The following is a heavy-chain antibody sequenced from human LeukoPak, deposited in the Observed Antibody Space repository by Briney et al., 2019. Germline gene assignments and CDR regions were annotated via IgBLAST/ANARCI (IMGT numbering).Heavy chain of an antibody. D-gene: IGHD3-22*01. V-gene: IGHV3-74*01. CDR3: ARGGRYYYSSGYYGH. Sequence: NWGRQAPGKGLGWVSRINSDGSSTIYADSVKGRFTTSRDNAKNTLYLQMKSLRAEDTGVYYCARGGRYYYSSGYYGHWGQGTLVTVSS. CDR2: INSDGSST. J-gene: IGHJ4*02.